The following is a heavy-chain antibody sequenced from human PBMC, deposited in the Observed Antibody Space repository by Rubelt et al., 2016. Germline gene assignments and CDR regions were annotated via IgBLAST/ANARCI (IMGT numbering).Heavy chain of an antibody. CDR1: GYSISSGYY. D-gene: IGHD4-17*01. CDR2: IYHSGST. CDR3: ARGFVDYGEGFDP. J-gene: IGHJ5*02. V-gene: IGHV4-38-2*02. Sequence: QVQLQESGPGLVKPSETLSLTCTVSGYSISSGYYWGWIRQPPGKGLEWIGSIYHSGSTYYNPSLRSRVTISVDTSKNQFSLKLSSVTAADTAVYYCARGFVDYGEGFDPWGQGTLVTVSS.